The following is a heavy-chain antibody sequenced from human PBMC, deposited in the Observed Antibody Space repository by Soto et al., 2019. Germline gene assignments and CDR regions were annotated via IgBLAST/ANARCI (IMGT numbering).Heavy chain of an antibody. V-gene: IGHV3-53*01. J-gene: IGHJ6*02. D-gene: IGHD5-12*01. CDR2: IYPSGAT. CDR1: AFSVSNNF. CDR3: TVDNETQKYYYGMDV. Sequence: GGSLRLSCAPSAFSVSNNFMTWVRQAPGRGLEWVSIIYPSGATYYADSVRGRFTISRDDSKNTAYLQMNSLKTEDTAVYYCTVDNETQKYYYGMDVWGQGTTVTVSS.